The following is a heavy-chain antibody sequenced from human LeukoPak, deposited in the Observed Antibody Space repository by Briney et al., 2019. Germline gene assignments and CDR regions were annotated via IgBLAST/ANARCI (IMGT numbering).Heavy chain of an antibody. CDR2: MNPNSGNT. J-gene: IGHJ6*03. D-gene: IGHD1-14*01. CDR3: ARGRTSKKYYYYMDV. V-gene: IGHV1-8*01. CDR1: GYTFTSYD. Sequence: ASVKVSCKASGYTFTSYDINWVRQATGQGLEWMGWMNPNSGNTGYAQKFQGRVTMTRNTSISTAYMELSSLRSEDTAVYYCARGRTSKKYYYYMDVWGKGTTATVSS.